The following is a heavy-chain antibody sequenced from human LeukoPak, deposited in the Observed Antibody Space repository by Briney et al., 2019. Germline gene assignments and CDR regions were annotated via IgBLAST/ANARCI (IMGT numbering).Heavy chain of an antibody. CDR1: GGSVSSGNYD. J-gene: IGHJ5*01. Sequence: PSETLSLTCTVSGGSVSSGNYDWSWIRQPPGKGLEWIGYIYYSGSTNYNPSLKSRVTISVDTSKNQFSLKLSSVTAADTAVYYCARKFDSWGQGTLVTVSS. V-gene: IGHV4-61*01. CDR2: IYYSGST. CDR3: ARKFDS.